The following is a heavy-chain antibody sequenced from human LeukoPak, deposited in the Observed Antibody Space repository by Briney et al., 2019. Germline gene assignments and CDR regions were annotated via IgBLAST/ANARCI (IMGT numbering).Heavy chain of an antibody. CDR2: INHSGST. CDR3: ARQGDSNGYSTLDY. V-gene: IGHV4-34*01. J-gene: IGHJ4*02. CDR1: GGSFSGYY. Sequence: HPSQTLSLTCAVDGGSFSGYYWSWVRQPPGKWLEWVGEINHSGSTNSNPSLKSRVTISVDTSKNQFSLKLSSVTAAATAVYYCARQGDSNGYSTLDYWGQGILVTVSS. D-gene: IGHD3-22*01.